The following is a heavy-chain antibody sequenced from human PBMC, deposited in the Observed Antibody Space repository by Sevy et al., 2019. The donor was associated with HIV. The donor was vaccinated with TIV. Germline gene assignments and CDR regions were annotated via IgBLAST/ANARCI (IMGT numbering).Heavy chain of an antibody. CDR1: GGSFSSYG. Sequence: ASVKVSCKASGGSFSSYGINWVRQAPGQGPEWMGVIIPIFGTANYAQKFQGRVTITADESTNTAYMERSSLRSEDTAVYYCARERGRISGGERGNWFDPWGQGTLVTVSS. D-gene: IGHD2-15*01. CDR2: IIPIFGTA. V-gene: IGHV1-69*13. CDR3: ARERGRISGGERGNWFDP. J-gene: IGHJ5*02.